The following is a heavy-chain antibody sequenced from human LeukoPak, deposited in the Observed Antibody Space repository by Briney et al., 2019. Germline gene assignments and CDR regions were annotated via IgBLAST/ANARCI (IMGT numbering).Heavy chain of an antibody. D-gene: IGHD3-22*01. V-gene: IGHV1-69*04. CDR3: ARYYYDSSGFSQTSFDC. J-gene: IGHJ4*02. CDR2: IIPIFGIA. Sequence: SVKVSCKASGGTFSSYAISWVRQAPGQGLEWMGRIIPIFGIANYAQKFQGRVTITADKSTSTAYMELSSLRPEDTAVYYCARYYYDSSGFSQTSFDCWGQGTLVTVSS. CDR1: GGTFSSYA.